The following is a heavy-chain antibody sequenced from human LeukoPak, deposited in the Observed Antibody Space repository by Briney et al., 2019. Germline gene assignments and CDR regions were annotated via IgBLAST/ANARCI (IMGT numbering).Heavy chain of an antibody. CDR1: GGTFSSYA. D-gene: IGHD5-18*01. CDR2: IIPIFCTA. V-gene: IGHV1-69*05. Sequence: SVKVSCKASGGTFSSYAISWVRQAPGQGLEWMGGIIPIFCTANYAQKFQGRVTITTDESTSTAYMELSSLRSEDTAVYYCARLSRYSYGPELRTKYYYYMDVWGKGTTVTVSS. J-gene: IGHJ6*03. CDR3: ARLSRYSYGPELRTKYYYYMDV.